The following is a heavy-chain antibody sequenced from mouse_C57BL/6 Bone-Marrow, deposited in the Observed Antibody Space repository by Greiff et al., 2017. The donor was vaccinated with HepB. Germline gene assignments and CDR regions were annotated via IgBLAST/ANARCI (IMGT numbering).Heavy chain of an antibody. Sequence: QVQLKQSGPELVKPGASVKISCKASGYAFSSSWMNWVKQRPGKGLEWIGRIYPGDGDTNYNGKFKGKATLTADKSSSAAYMQLSSLTSEDSAVYFFARARAWFAYWGQGTLVTVSA. CDR1: GYAFSSSW. CDR3: ARARAWFAY. V-gene: IGHV1-82*01. J-gene: IGHJ3*01. D-gene: IGHD3-1*01. CDR2: IYPGDGDT.